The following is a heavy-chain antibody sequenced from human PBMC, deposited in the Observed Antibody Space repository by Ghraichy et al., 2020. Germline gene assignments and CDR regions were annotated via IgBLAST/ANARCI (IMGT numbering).Heavy chain of an antibody. Sequence: GGSLRLSCAASGFTFSSYSMNWVRQAPGKGLEWVSSISSSSSYIYYADSVKGRFTISRDNAKNSLYLQMNSLRAEDTAVYYCAANYGVNSYLDPWGQGTLVTVSS. V-gene: IGHV3-21*01. CDR1: GFTFSSYS. CDR3: AANYGVNSYLDP. CDR2: ISSSSSYI. J-gene: IGHJ5*02. D-gene: IGHD4-23*01.